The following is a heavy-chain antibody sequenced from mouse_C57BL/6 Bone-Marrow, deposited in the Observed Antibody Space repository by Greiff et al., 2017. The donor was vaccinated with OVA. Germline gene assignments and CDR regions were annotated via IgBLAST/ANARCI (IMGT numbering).Heavy chain of an antibody. CDR3: AREGDY. CDR1: GYTFTSYW. J-gene: IGHJ2*01. CDR2: IDPSDSYT. V-gene: IGHV1-50*01. Sequence: VQLQQSGAELARPGASVKLSCKASGYTFTSYWMQWVKQRPGQGLEWIGEIDPSDSYTNYNQKFKGKAKLTVDTSSSTAYMQLSSLTSEDSAVYYCAREGDYWGQGTTLTVSS.